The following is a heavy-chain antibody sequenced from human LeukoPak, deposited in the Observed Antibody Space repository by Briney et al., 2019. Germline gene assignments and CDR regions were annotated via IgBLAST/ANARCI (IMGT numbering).Heavy chain of an antibody. CDR3: ARAYSYRGCDAFDI. D-gene: IGHD5-18*01. Sequence: PGGSLTLSCAASGFTSSDYYMSWIRPAPGKVLEWVSYISSSGSTIYYTDSVTGRLTISRDNAKNSLYLQMNSLRAEDTAVYYCARAYSYRGCDAFDIWGQGTMVTVSS. CDR2: ISSSGSTI. CDR1: GFTSSDYY. J-gene: IGHJ3*02. V-gene: IGHV3-11*04.